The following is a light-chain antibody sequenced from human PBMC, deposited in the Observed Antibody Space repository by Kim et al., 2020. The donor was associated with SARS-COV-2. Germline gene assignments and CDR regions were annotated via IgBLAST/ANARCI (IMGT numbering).Light chain of an antibody. CDR3: LQDYNYPRT. V-gene: IGKV1-6*01. CDR2: AAS. J-gene: IGKJ1*01. CDR1: QGIRND. Sequence: ASVEDRVTITCRASQGIRNDLGWYQQKPGKAPKLLIYAASSLQSGVPSRFSGSGSGTDFTLTISSLQPEDFATYYCLQDYNYPRTFGQGTKVDIK.